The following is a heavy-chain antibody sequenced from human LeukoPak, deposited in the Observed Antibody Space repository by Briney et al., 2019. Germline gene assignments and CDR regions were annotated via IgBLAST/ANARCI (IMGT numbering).Heavy chain of an antibody. Sequence: PSETLSLTCTVSGGSISSYYWSWIRQPPGKGLEWIGYIYYSGSTNYNPSLKSRVTISVDTSENQFSLKLSSVTAADTAVYYCARVQSRITMVRGAGEFDPWGQGTLVTVSS. CDR2: IYYSGST. CDR1: GGSISSYY. CDR3: ARVQSRITMVRGAGEFDP. D-gene: IGHD3-10*01. J-gene: IGHJ5*02. V-gene: IGHV4-59*01.